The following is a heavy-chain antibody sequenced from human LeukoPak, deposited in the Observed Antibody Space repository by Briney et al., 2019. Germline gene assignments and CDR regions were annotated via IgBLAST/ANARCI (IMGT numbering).Heavy chain of an antibody. D-gene: IGHD6-6*01. CDR2: ISSSSSYI. CDR1: GFTFSSYS. Sequence: GGSLRLSCAASGFTFSSYSMNWVRQAPGKGLEWVSSISSSSSYIYYADSVKGRFTISKDNAKNSLYLQMNSLRAEDTAVYYCARVAPAARGEFDYWGQGTLVTVSS. V-gene: IGHV3-21*01. CDR3: ARVAPAARGEFDY. J-gene: IGHJ4*02.